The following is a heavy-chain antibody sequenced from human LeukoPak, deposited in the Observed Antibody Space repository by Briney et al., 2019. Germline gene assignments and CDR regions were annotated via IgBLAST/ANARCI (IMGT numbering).Heavy chain of an antibody. J-gene: IGHJ4*02. D-gene: IGHD3-22*01. CDR1: GGSISSGDYY. CDR3: ARDPKDFYDTSNYLYFDY. CDR2: IYYSGST. V-gene: IGHV4-30-4*08. Sequence: SETLSLTCTVSGGSISSGDYYWSWIRQPPGKGLEWIGYIYYSGSTYYNPSLKSRVTISVDTSKNQFSLKLSSVTAADTAVYYCARDPKDFYDTSNYLYFDYWGRGTLVTVSS.